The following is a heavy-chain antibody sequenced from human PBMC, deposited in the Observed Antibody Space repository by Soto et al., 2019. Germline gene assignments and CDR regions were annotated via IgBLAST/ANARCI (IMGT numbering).Heavy chain of an antibody. D-gene: IGHD3-3*01. Sequence: QLHLVQSGAVVKKPGASVTVSCSASGYPVTAYYMHWVRQAPGRGLEWMGGINPATGAAKYTQTFQGRVPMTRDTATGNVFMELSGLTPGDAAVFYCARGGGVGVAGSAAFDMWGQGTLVTVSS. V-gene: IGHV1-2*02. CDR1: GYPVTAYY. CDR3: ARGGGVGVAGSAAFDM. CDR2: INPATGAA. J-gene: IGHJ3*02.